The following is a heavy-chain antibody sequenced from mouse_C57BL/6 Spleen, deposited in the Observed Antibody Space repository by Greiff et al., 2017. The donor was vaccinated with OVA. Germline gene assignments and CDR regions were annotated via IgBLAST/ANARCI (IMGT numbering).Heavy chain of an antibody. V-gene: IGHV1-20*01. J-gene: IGHJ3*01. CDR1: GYSFTGYF. CDR3: ARDGSNYGFAY. Sequence: EVQLQQSGPELVKPGASVKISCKASGYSFTGYFMNWVMQSHGKSLEWIGRINPYNGDTFYNQKFKGKATLTVDKSSSTAHMELRSLTSEDSAVYYCARDGSNYGFAYWGQGTLVTVSA. D-gene: IGHD2-5*01. CDR2: INPYNGDT.